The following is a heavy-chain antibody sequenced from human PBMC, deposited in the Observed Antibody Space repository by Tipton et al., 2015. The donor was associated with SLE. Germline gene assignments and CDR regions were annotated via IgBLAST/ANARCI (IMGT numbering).Heavy chain of an antibody. J-gene: IGHJ4*02. V-gene: IGHV3-7*01. Sequence: SLRLSCAASGFTFSDYYMSWVRQAPGKGLEWVANIKQDGSEKYYVDSVKGRFTISRDNAKNSLYLQMNSLRAEDTAVYYCARAPEPGDDACWGSWGQGTLVTVSS. CDR1: GFTFSDYY. CDR2: IKQDGSEK. CDR3: ARAPEPGDDACWGS. D-gene: IGHD3-16*01.